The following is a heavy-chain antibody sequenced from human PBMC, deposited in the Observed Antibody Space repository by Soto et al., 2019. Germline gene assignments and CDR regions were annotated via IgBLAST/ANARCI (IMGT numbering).Heavy chain of an antibody. D-gene: IGHD3-10*01. V-gene: IGHV3-30-3*01. CDR2: ISNDGVNG. CDR3: AKGSAGHYDSGTLLD. J-gene: IGHJ4*02. CDR1: GFTFSSYA. Sequence: QVQVVESGGGVVQPGRSLRLSCAASGFTFSSYAMHWVRLAPGKGLEWVAVISNDGVNGYYADSVKGRFTISRDNSKNTVYLQMYSLRAEDTAVYYCAKGSAGHYDSGTLLDWGQGTLVTVSS.